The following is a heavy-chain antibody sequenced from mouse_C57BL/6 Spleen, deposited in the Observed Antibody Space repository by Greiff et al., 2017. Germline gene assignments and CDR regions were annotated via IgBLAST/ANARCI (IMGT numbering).Heavy chain of an antibody. D-gene: IGHD2-3*01. J-gene: IGHJ2*01. CDR3: ARDAYDGYFDY. CDR1: GFTFSDFY. Sequence: DVMLVESGGGLVQSGRSLRLSCATSGFTFSDFYMEWVRQAPGKGLEWIAASRNKANDYTTEYSASVKGRFIVSRDTSQSILYLQMNALRAEDTAIYYCARDAYDGYFDYWGQGTTLTVSS. CDR2: SRNKANDYTT. V-gene: IGHV7-1*01.